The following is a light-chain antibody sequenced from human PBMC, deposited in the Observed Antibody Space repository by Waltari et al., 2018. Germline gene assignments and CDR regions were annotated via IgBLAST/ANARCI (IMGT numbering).Light chain of an antibody. V-gene: IGLV1-44*01. CDR2: SNN. J-gene: IGLJ3*02. Sequence: QSVLTQPPSASGTPGRRVTISCSGSSSTIGSNTVNWYQQLPGTAPKLLIYSNNQRPSGVPDRFSGSKSGNSASLAISGLQSEDEADYYCAAWDDSLNGWVFGGGTKLTVL. CDR1: SSTIGSNT. CDR3: AAWDDSLNGWV.